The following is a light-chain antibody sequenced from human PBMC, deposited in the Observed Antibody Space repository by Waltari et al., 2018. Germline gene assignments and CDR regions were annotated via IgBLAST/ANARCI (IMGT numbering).Light chain of an antibody. CDR2: AAS. Sequence: EIVLTQSPGTLSLSPGERATLSCRASQCVSSIYLVWYQQKPGQAPRLLNYAASNRATGTPDRFSGSGSGTEFTLTISRLEPEDFAVYYCQLYGRSLGLTFGQGTRLE. CDR3: QLYGRSLGLT. CDR1: QCVSSIY. J-gene: IGKJ5*01. V-gene: IGKV3-20*01.